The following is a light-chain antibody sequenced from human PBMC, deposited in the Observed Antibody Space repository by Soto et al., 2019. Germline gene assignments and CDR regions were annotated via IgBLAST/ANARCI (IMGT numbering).Light chain of an antibody. V-gene: IGKV3-15*01. CDR1: QSVSSN. J-gene: IGKJ1*01. CDR3: QQYNNRPG. CDR2: GAS. Sequence: ELVMTQSPATLSVSPGERATLSCRASQSVSSNLAWYQQKPGQAPRLLIYGASTRATGIPARFSGSGSGTEFTLTISSLQSEDFAVYYCQQYNNRPGFGQGTKVEIK.